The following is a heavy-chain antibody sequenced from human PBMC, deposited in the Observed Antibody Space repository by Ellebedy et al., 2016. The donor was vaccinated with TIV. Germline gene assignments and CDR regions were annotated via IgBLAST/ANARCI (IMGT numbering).Heavy chain of an antibody. CDR2: VNQDGSEK. CDR3: ARDPMRYYDRSGGWDNFDY. Sequence: GGSLRLXXAASGFTFSSYSMNWVRQAPGKGLEWVGNVNQDGSEKYYVDSVKGRFTISRDNAKNSLYLQMNSLRVEDTALYYCARDPMRYYDRSGGWDNFDYWGQGTLVTVSS. V-gene: IGHV3-7*01. J-gene: IGHJ4*02. CDR1: GFTFSSYS. D-gene: IGHD3-22*01.